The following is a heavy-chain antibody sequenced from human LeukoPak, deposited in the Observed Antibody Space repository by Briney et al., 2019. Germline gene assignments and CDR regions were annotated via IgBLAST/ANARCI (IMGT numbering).Heavy chain of an antibody. CDR2: IRSKANSYAT. CDR3: TSRGGNFYFDY. J-gene: IGHJ4*02. Sequence: PGGSLRLSCAASGFTFSGSAMHWVRQASGKGLEWVGRIRSKANSYATAYAASVKGRFTISRDDSKNTAYLQMNSLKTEDTAVYYCTSRGGNFYFDYWGQGTLVTVPS. D-gene: IGHD3-16*01. CDR1: GFTFSGSA. V-gene: IGHV3-73*01.